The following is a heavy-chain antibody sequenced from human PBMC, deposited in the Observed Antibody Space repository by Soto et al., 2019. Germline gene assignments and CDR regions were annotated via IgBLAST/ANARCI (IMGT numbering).Heavy chain of an antibody. D-gene: IGHD5-12*01. V-gene: IGHV3-23*01. J-gene: IGHJ5*02. CDR3: AKENQLTGYSGYDYPDYGDSNWFDP. CDR2: ISGSGGST. Sequence: GGSLRLSCAASGFTFSSYAMSWVRQAPGKGLEWVSAISGSGGSTYYADSVKGRFTISRDNSKNTLYLQMNSLRAEDTAVYYCAKENQLTGYSGYDYPDYGDSNWFDPWGQGTLVTVSS. CDR1: GFTFSSYA.